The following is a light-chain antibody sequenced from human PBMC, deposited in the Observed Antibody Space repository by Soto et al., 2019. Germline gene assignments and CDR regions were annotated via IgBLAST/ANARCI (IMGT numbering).Light chain of an antibody. Sequence: QSVLTQSSSASASLGSSVKLTCTLSSGHSSYIIAWHQQQPGKAPRYLMKLEGSRSCNKGSGVPDRFSGSSSGADRYLTISNLHFEDEADYYCETWDSNTHTVFGGGTKLTVL. V-gene: IGLV4-60*02. CDR1: SGHSSYI. J-gene: IGLJ3*02. CDR2: LEGSRSC. CDR3: ETWDSNTHTV.